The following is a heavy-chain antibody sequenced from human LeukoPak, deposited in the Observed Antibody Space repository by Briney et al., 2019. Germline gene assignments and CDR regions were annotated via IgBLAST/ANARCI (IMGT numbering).Heavy chain of an antibody. CDR3: ARDVRGSYDY. V-gene: IGHV3-53*01. CDR1: GFTVSNNY. J-gene: IGHJ4*02. D-gene: IGHD3-10*02. CDR2: IYSGGST. Sequence: PGGSLRLPCAASGFTVSNNYMSWVRQAPGKGLEWVSVIYSGGSTYYADSVKGRFTISRDNSKNTLYLQMNSLRAEDTAVYYCARDVRGSYDYWGQGTLVTVSS.